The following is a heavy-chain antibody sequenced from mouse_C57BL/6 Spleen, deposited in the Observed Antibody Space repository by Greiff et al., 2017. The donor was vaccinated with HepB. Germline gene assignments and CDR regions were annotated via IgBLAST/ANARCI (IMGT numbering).Heavy chain of an antibody. J-gene: IGHJ1*03. V-gene: IGHV5-4*01. CDR1: GFTFSSYA. Sequence: EVQGVESGGGLVKPGGSLKLSCAASGFTFSSYAMSWVRQTPEKRLEWVATISDGGSYTYYPDNVKGRFTISRDNAKNNLYLQMSHLKSEDTAMYYCARDPHYGSSLWYFDVWGTGTTVTVSS. D-gene: IGHD1-1*01. CDR2: ISDGGSYT. CDR3: ARDPHYGSSLWYFDV.